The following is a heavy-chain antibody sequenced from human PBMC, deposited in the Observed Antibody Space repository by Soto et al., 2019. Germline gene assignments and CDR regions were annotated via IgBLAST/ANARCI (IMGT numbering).Heavy chain of an antibody. J-gene: IGHJ6*02. CDR1: GFTFSNAW. CDR3: TTDHYMVLPWFGGEANYGMDV. D-gene: IGHD3-10*01. V-gene: IGHV3-15*01. CDR2: IKSKTDGGTT. Sequence: PGGSLRLSCAASGFTFSNAWMSWVRQAPGKGLEWVGRIKSKTDGGTTDYAAPVKGRFTISRDDSKNTLYLQMNSLKTEDTAVYYCTTDHYMVLPWFGGEANYGMDVWGQGTTVTVSS.